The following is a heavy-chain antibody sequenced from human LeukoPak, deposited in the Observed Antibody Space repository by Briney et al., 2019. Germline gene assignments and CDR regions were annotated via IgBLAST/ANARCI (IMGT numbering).Heavy chain of an antibody. CDR2: IIPIFGTA. Sequence: SVKVSCKASGGTFSSYAISLVRQAPGLGLEWMGGIIPIFGTANYAQKFQGRVTITTDESTSTAYMELSSLRSEDTAVYYCASGPRWELRVWFDPWGQGTLVTVAS. CDR3: ASGPRWELRVWFDP. CDR1: GGTFSSYA. V-gene: IGHV1-69*05. J-gene: IGHJ5*02. D-gene: IGHD1-26*01.